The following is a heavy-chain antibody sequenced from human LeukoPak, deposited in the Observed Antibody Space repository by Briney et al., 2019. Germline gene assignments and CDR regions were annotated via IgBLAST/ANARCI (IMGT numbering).Heavy chain of an antibody. J-gene: IGHJ4*02. CDR2: INHSGST. V-gene: IGHV4-34*01. D-gene: IGHD6-6*01. CDR1: GGSFSGYY. CDR3: ARGASPFDY. Sequence: SETLSLTCAVYGGSFSGYYWSWIRQPPGKGLEWIGEINHSGSTNYNPSLKSRVTISVDTSKNQFSLKLSSVTAADTAVYYCARGASPFDYWGQGTLVTVSS.